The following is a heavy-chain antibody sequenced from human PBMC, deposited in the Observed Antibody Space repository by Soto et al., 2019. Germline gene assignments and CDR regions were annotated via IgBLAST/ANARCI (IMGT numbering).Heavy chain of an antibody. D-gene: IGHD6-6*01. CDR3: ARAPRPLYNFDY. CDR1: GYTFNAYY. Sequence: QVQLVQSAAEVKKPGASVKVSCKASGYTFNAYYIHWVRHAPGQGLEWVGRINPNSGDTTYTQKFEAEVTMTRDTSISTAYLELTGLRSDDTAIYYCARAPRPLYNFDYWGQGTLVTVSS. CDR2: INPNSGDT. V-gene: IGHV1-2*02. J-gene: IGHJ4*02.